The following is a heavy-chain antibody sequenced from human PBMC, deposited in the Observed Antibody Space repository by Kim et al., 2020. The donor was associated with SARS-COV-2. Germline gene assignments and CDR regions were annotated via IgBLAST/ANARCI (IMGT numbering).Heavy chain of an antibody. CDR3: ARDRGSSSWSGYAFDI. V-gene: IGHV6-1*01. D-gene: IGHD6-13*01. J-gene: IGHJ3*02. CDR2: TYYRSKWYN. Sequence: SQTLSLTCAISGDCVSSNSAAWNWIRQSPSRGLEWLGRTYYRSKWYNDYAVSVKSRITINPDTSKNQFSLQLNSVTPEDTAVYYCARDRGSSSWSGYAFDIWGQGTMVTVSS. CDR1: GDCVSSNSAA.